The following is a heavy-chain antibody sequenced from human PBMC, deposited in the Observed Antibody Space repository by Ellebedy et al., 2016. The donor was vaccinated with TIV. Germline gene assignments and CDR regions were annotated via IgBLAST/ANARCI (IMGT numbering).Heavy chain of an antibody. D-gene: IGHD3-22*01. CDR3: ARDIYYYESSGYYYVPWYFDL. V-gene: IGHV3-23*01. CDR2: ISGGGGTT. J-gene: IGHJ2*01. Sequence: GESLKISCAASGFTFSSYAMSWVRQAPGKGLEWVSAISGGGGTTYYADSMKGRFTISRDNAKNSLYLQMNSLRAEDTAVYYWARDIYYYESSGYYYVPWYFDLWGRGTLVTVSS. CDR1: GFTFSSYA.